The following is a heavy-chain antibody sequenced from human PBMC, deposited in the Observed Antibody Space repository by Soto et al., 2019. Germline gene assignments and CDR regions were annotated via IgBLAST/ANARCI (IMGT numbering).Heavy chain of an antibody. J-gene: IGHJ4*02. CDR1: GFTFSSYG. V-gene: IGHV3-30*18. CDR2: ISYDGSNK. CDR3: AKDRRVGSGWYGDPNY. Sequence: QVQLVESGGGVVQPGRSLRLSCAASGFTFSSYGMHWVRQAPGKGLEWVAVISYDGSNKYYADSVKGRFTISRDNSKNTLYRQMNSLRAEDTAVYYCAKDRRVGSGWYGDPNYWGQGTLVTVSS. D-gene: IGHD6-19*01.